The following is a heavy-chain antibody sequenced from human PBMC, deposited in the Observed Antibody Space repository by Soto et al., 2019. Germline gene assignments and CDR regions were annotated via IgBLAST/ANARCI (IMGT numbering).Heavy chain of an antibody. CDR3: AKDALTTIFGVVTPFSPNWFDP. J-gene: IGHJ5*02. CDR2: ISGSGGST. D-gene: IGHD3-3*01. CDR1: GFSFRSYG. V-gene: IGHV3-23*01. Sequence: PGGSLRLSCAASGFSFRSYGMHWVRQAPGKVLEWVSAISGSGGSTYYADSVKGRFTISRDNSKNTLYLQMNSLRAEDTAVYYCAKDALTTIFGVVTPFSPNWFDPWGQGTLVNVSS.